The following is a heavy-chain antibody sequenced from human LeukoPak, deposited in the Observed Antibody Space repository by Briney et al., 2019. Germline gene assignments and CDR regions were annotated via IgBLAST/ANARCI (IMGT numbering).Heavy chain of an antibody. J-gene: IGHJ4*01. V-gene: IGHV3-74*01. Sequence: GGSLRLSCAASGFTFSSYWMHWVRQAPGKGLVWVARMNSVGSTINYADSVKGRFTISRDNANNTLYLQMRSLRVDDTAVYYCISEVQVQASASLGYWGQGTLVTVSS. CDR1: GFTFSSYW. CDR2: MNSVGSTI. D-gene: IGHD2-2*01. CDR3: ISEVQVQASASLGY.